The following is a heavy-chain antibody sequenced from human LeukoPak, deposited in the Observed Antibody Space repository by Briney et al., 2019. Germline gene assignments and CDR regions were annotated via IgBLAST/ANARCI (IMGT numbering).Heavy chain of an antibody. J-gene: IGHJ3*02. D-gene: IGHD7-27*01. CDR3: ATLPHWDDAFDI. Sequence: GSLRLSCAASGFTFSDHYMDWVRQAPGKGLEWVGRSRKKANSYTTEYAASVKGRFTITRDDSDNSLYLQMNSLKTEDTAVYYCATLPHWDDAFDIWGQGTMVTVSS. V-gene: IGHV3-72*01. CDR2: SRKKANSYTT. CDR1: GFTFSDHY.